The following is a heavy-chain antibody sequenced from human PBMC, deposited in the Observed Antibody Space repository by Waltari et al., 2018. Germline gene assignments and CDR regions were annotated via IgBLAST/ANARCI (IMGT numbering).Heavy chain of an antibody. CDR1: GGSISSGGYY. V-gene: IGHV4-31*03. CDR3: ARAAPFTYYDFWSGYSHFDY. Sequence: QVQLQESGPGLVKPSQTLSLTCTVSGGSISSGGYYWSWIRQHPGKGLEWIGYIYHSGSTNYNPSLKSRVTISVDRSKNQFSLKLSSVTAADTAVYYCARAAPFTYYDFWSGYSHFDYWGQGTLVTVSS. D-gene: IGHD3-3*01. J-gene: IGHJ4*02. CDR2: IYHSGST.